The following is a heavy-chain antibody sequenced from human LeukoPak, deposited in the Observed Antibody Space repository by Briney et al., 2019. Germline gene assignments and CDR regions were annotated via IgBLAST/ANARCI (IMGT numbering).Heavy chain of an antibody. D-gene: IGHD6-13*01. V-gene: IGHV4-30-2*01. CDR3: ARDPSRKVPRSAGTTPLGWFDP. Sequence: PSETLSLTCAVSGGSISSGGYSWSWIRQPPGKGLEWIGYIYHSGSTYYNPSLKSRVTISVDRSKNQFSLKLSSVPAADTAVYYCARDPSRKVPRSAGTTPLGWFDPWGQGTLVTVSS. J-gene: IGHJ5*02. CDR1: GGSISSGGYS. CDR2: IYHSGST.